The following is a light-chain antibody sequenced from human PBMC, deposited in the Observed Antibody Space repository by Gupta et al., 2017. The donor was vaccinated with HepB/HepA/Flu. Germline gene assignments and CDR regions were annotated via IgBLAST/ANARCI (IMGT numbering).Light chain of an antibody. CDR3: QYYDSSLSGWV. CDR1: SSNIGAGYD. V-gene: IGLV1-40*01. Sequence: QSVLTQPPSVSGAPGQRVTISCTGSSSNIGAGYDVHWYQQLPGTAPKLLSYGNSNRPSGVPDRFSGSKSGTSASLAITGLQAEDEADYDGQYYDSSLSGWVFGGGTKLTVL. CDR2: GNS. J-gene: IGLJ2*01.